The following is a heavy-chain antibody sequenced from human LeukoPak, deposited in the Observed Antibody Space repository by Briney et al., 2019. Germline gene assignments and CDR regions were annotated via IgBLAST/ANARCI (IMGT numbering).Heavy chain of an antibody. J-gene: IGHJ6*02. V-gene: IGHV3-23*01. D-gene: IGHD1-26*01. CDR3: ARGGGLGAYYYYGMDV. CDR2: VSGSGGRGAT. CDR1: GFTFSNYV. Sequence: GGSLRLSCSGSGFTFSNYVMSWVRQAPGKGLEWVSCVSGSGGRGATYYTDSVKGRFTISRDNSKNTLYLQMNSLRAEDTAVYYCARGGGLGAYYYYGMDVWGQGTTVTVSS.